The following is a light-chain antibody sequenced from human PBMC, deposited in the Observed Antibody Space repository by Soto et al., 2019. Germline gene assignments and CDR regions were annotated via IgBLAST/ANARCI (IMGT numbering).Light chain of an antibody. CDR2: GVS. CDR1: QSVSGE. CDR3: QQYKSYST. J-gene: IGKJ2*01. Sequence: DIQMTQSPSALSASVGDRVTFTCRASQSVSGELAWYQQKPGVAPKLLIYGVSNLESGVPSRFSGSGSGTDFTLTISSLQPDDFATYYCQQYKSYSTFGQGTNLEIK. V-gene: IGKV1-5*01.